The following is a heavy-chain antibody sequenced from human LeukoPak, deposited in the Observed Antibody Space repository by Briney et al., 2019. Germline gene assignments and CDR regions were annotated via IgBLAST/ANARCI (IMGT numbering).Heavy chain of an antibody. V-gene: IGHV4-30-4*08. CDR1: GGSISSGDYY. CDR3: ARGGTAMVDYYYYYYMDV. Sequence: KTSETLSLTCTVSGGSISSGDYYWNWIRQPPGKGLEWIGYIYYSGSTYYNPSLKSRVTISVDTSKNQFSLKLSSVTAADTAVYYCARGGTAMVDYYYYYYMDVWGKGTTVTVSS. J-gene: IGHJ6*03. D-gene: IGHD5-18*01. CDR2: IYYSGST.